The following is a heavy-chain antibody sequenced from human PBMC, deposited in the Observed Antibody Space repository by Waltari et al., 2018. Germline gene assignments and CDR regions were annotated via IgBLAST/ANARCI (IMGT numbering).Heavy chain of an antibody. Sequence: EVQLLESGGGLVQPGGSLRLSGVVSGPPFSTSAMSWVRQAPGKGLEWVSSISISGGKMYYGDSVRGRFTISRDNSKNALYLQMNSLRAEDTAVYYCAKEIRPNDYWGQGTLVTVSS. CDR2: ISISGGKM. CDR1: GPPFSTSA. V-gene: IGHV3-23*01. J-gene: IGHJ4*02. CDR3: AKEIRPNDY.